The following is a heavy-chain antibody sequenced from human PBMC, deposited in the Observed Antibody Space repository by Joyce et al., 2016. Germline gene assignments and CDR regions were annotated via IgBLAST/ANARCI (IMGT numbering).Heavy chain of an antibody. CDR1: GFTFSSYG. V-gene: IGHV3-30*03. D-gene: IGHD2-8*01. Sequence: QVQLVESGGGVVQPGRSLRLSCAASGFTFSSYGMHWVRQAPGKGLEWVAGVSNDGGIQFCADSVKGRLTISRDNSKNTLYLQMNSLRVEDTAVYYCARDSKWGYAMDVWGQGTTVTVS. J-gene: IGHJ6*02. CDR3: ARDSKWGYAMDV. CDR2: VSNDGGIQ.